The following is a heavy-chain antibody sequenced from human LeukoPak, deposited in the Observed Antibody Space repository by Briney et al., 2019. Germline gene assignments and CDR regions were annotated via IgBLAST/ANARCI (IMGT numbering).Heavy chain of an antibody. CDR3: ARGYVLLDY. D-gene: IGHD2/OR15-2a*01. CDR1: GFTFSTYA. CDR2: ITTNGGST. Sequence: GGSLRLSCAASGFTFSTYAMHWVRQAPGKGLEYVSAITTNGGSTYYANSVKGRFTISRDNSENTLYLQMGSLRAEDMAVYYCARGYVLLDYWGQGTLVTVSS. J-gene: IGHJ4*02. V-gene: IGHV3-64*01.